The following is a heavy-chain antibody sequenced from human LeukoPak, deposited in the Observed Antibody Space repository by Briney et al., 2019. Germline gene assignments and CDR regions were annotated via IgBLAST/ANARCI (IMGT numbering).Heavy chain of an antibody. J-gene: IGHJ4*02. D-gene: IGHD5-24*01. Sequence: PGGSLRLSCAASGFSFSTYWMSWVRQAPGKGLEWVANIKQDGSAKYYVDSVKGRFAISRDNAKNSLYLQMNSLRAEDTAVYYCAREDAYNADFDFWGQGTLVTVSS. CDR3: AREDAYNADFDF. CDR1: GFSFSTYW. CDR2: IKQDGSAK. V-gene: IGHV3-7*01.